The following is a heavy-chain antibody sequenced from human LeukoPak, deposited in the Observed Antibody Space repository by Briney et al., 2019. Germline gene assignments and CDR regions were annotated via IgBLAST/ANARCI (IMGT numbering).Heavy chain of an antibody. CDR3: ARSTDYGGNSGFDY. CDR1: GFTFSSYS. J-gene: IGHJ4*02. Sequence: PGGSLRLSCAASGFTFSSYSMNWVRQAPGKGLEWVSSISSSSSYIYYADSVKGRFTISRDNAKNSLYLQMNSLRAEDTAVYYCARSTDYGGNSGFDYWGQGTLVTVSS. V-gene: IGHV3-21*01. CDR2: ISSSSSYI. D-gene: IGHD4-23*01.